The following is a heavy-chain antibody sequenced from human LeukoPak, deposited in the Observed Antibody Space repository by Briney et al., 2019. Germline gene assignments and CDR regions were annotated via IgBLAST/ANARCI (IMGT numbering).Heavy chain of an antibody. CDR1: GYTFTSYG. CDR2: INPNSGGT. J-gene: IGHJ3*02. Sequence: ASVKVSCKASGYTFTSYGISWVRQAPGQGLEWMGWINPNSGGTNYAQKFQGRVTMTRDTSISTAYMELSRLRSDDTAVYYCARSRGIAAAIDAFDIWGQGTMVTVSS. V-gene: IGHV1-2*02. CDR3: ARSRGIAAAIDAFDI. D-gene: IGHD6-13*01.